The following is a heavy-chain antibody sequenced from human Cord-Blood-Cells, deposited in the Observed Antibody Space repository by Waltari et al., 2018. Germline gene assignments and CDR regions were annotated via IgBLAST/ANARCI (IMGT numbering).Heavy chain of an antibody. CDR1: GGSFSGYY. D-gene: IGHD6-19*01. J-gene: IGHJ4*02. Sequence: QVQLQQWGAGLLKPSETLSLTCAVYGGSFSGYYWSWIRQPPGKGLEWIGEINHSGSTNYNPSLKSRVTISVDTSKNQFSLKLSSVTAADTAVYYCARGFGGGWYFDYWGQGTLVTVSS. CDR2: INHSGST. CDR3: ARGFGGGWYFDY. V-gene: IGHV4-34*01.